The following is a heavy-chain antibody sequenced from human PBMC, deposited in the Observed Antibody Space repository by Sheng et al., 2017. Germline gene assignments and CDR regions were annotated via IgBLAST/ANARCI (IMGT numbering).Heavy chain of an antibody. CDR2: ISSSGSTI. CDR1: GFTFSSYE. D-gene: IGHD3-22*01. V-gene: IGHV3-48*03. Sequence: EVQLVESGGGLVQPGGSLRLSCAASGFTFSSYEMNWVRQAPGKGLEWVSYISSSGSTIYYADSVKGRFTISRDNAKNSLYLQMNSLRAEDTAVYYCARDIGVIRAGYFDYWGQGTLVTVSS. J-gene: IGHJ4*02. CDR3: ARDIGVIRAGYFDY.